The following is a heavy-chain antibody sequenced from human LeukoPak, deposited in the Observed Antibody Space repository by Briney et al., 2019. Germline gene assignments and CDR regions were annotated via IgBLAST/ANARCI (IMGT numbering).Heavy chain of an antibody. CDR3: GPWAFYHSLDV. V-gene: IGHV3-43*02. J-gene: IGHJ6*01. Sequence: GGSLRLSCAASGFTLGPYAMHWVRQRPGKGLEWVAHINADGGRTFYADSVEGRFTISRDNSKDSLYLQLKSLTTDHTAFYYCGPWAFYHSLDVWGQGPTVTVSS. CDR2: INADGGRT. D-gene: IGHD2/OR15-2a*01. CDR1: GFTLGPYA.